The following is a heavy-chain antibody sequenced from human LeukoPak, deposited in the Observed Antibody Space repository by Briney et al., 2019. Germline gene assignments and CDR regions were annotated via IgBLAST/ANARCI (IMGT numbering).Heavy chain of an antibody. J-gene: IGHJ6*03. V-gene: IGHV3-48*04. D-gene: IGHD2-21*02. CDR1: GFTFSCFG. CDR3: AREIGGGDYYYYYYMDV. Sequence: GGSLRLSCAASGFTFSCFGMNWVRQAPGKGLEWISYISISSSTIYYADSVKGRFTISRDNAKNSLYLQMNSLRAEDTAVYYCAREIGGGDYYYYYYMDVWGKGTTVSVSS. CDR2: ISISSSTI.